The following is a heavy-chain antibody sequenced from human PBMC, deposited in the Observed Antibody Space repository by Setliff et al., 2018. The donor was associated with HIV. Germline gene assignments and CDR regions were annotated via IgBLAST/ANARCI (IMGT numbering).Heavy chain of an antibody. Sequence: PGGSLRLSCAASGFTFSSYGIHWVRQAPGKGLEWVAFIRYTGSNKYYADSVKGRFTISRDNSKNTLYLQMNSLRAADTAIYYCTRRGADSYYPRPLDVWGKGTTVTVSS. CDR3: TRRGADSYYPRPLDV. V-gene: IGHV3-30*02. D-gene: IGHD3-10*01. CDR2: IRYTGSNK. J-gene: IGHJ6*04. CDR1: GFTFSSYG.